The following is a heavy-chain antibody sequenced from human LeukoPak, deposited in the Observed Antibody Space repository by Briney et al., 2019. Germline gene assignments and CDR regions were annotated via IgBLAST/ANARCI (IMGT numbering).Heavy chain of an antibody. V-gene: IGHV3-30*18. J-gene: IGHJ4*02. Sequence: GGSLRLSCAASGFSFRAYAIHWVRQAPGKGLEWVAVISHDGSQKYYAASVKGRFIVSRDNSKNTLYLQMNSLRAEDTAVYYCAKPTILRYFDFDYWGQGTLVTVSS. CDR3: AKPTILRYFDFDY. CDR2: ISHDGSQK. CDR1: GFSFRAYA. D-gene: IGHD3-9*01.